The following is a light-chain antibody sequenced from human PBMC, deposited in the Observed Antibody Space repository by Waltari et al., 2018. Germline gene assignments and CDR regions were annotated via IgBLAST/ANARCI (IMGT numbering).Light chain of an antibody. V-gene: IGKV3-15*01. CDR1: QSVSSN. CDR3: QQYNDWPLT. CDR2: GAS. J-gene: IGKJ4*01. Sequence: EIVMTQSPATLSVSPGERATLSCRASQSVSSNLAWYQQKPGQAPRLLIYGASSRATGIPAKFSGGGSGTEFTLTISSLQSADFAVYYCQQYNDWPLTFGGGT.